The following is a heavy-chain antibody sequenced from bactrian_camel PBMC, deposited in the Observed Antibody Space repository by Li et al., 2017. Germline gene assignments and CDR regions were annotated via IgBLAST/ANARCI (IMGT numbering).Heavy chain of an antibody. D-gene: IGHD2*01. J-gene: IGHJ4*01. CDR3: GGSRNFVRFQRGEFHY. Sequence: DVQLVESGGGSVQAGGSLRLSCQVSRSTYSVGCMGWFRQAAGKEREGVAAIDFGTGGTNYGDSVKGRFTISQDNAKNVMYLQMDNLKPEDTAVYYCGGSRNFVRFQRGEFHYWGQGTQVTVS. V-gene: IGHV3S40*01. CDR1: RSTYSVGC. CDR2: IDFGTGGT.